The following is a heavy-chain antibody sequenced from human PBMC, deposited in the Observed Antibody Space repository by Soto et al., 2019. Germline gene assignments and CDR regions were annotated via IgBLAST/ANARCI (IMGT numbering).Heavy chain of an antibody. V-gene: IGHV4-59*01. CDR2: IYYSGST. CDR3: ARVVNGNWFDP. Sequence: SETLSLTCTVSGGSISSYYWSWIQQPPGKGLEWIGYIYYSGSTNYSPSLKSRVTISVDTSKNQFSLKLSSVTAADTAVYYCARVVNGNWFDPWGQGTLVTVSS. D-gene: IGHD2-8*01. CDR1: GGSISSYY. J-gene: IGHJ5*02.